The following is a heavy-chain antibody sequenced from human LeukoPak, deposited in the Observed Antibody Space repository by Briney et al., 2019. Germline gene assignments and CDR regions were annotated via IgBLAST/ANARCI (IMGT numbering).Heavy chain of an antibody. Sequence: ASVKVSCKASGYTFTSYGISWVRQAPGQGLEWMGWISAYNGNTNYAQKLQGRVTMTTDTSTSTAYMELRSLRSDDTAVYYCALVAAAGPGFFGDGDDAFDIWGQGTMVTVSS. D-gene: IGHD6-13*01. CDR2: ISAYNGNT. CDR1: GYTFTSYG. J-gene: IGHJ3*02. CDR3: ALVAAAGPGFFGDGDDAFDI. V-gene: IGHV1-18*01.